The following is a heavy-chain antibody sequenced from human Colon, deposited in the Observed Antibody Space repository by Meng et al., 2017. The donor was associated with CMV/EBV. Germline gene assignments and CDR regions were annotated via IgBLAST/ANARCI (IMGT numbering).Heavy chain of an antibody. CDR2: ISESGTTV. CDR1: GFTFSDYF. J-gene: IGHJ3*01. CDR3: VRERPSTLVLPGPFDF. V-gene: IGHV3-11*04. Sequence: GESLKISCEASGFTFSDYFMTWIRQAPGKGLQWISYISESGTTVKYADSVKGRFTISRDNSKNSLSLQMNSLTAEDTATYYCVRERPSTLVLPGPFDFWGQGTMVTVSS. D-gene: IGHD5/OR15-5a*01.